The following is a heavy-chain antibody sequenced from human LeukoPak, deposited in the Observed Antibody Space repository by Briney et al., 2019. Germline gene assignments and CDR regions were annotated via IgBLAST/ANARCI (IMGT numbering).Heavy chain of an antibody. J-gene: IGHJ4*02. CDR3: ARGQAVGYSESYYFDY. V-gene: IGHV4-4*09. CDR1: GGSISSYY. Sequence: SETLSLTCTVSGGSISSYYWSWIRQPPGKGLEWIGYIYTSGSTNYNPSLKSRVTISVDTSKNQFSLKLSSVTAADTAVYYCARGQAVGYSESYYFDYWGQGTLVTVSS. CDR2: IYTSGST. D-gene: IGHD1-26*01.